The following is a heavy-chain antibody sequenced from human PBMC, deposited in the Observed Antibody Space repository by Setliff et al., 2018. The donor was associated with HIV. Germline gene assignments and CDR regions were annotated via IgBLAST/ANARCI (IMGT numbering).Heavy chain of an antibody. CDR1: GFTFSNYA. V-gene: IGHV3-23*01. Sequence: SCAASGFTFSNYAMRWVRQAPGKGLAWVSGISGSGISTYNADSVKGRFTISRDNSNNTLYLQMNSLRAEDTAVYYCAKSGYCGSSTCRSYFYYMDVWGKGTTVTVSS. CDR3: AKSGYCGSSTCRSYFYYMDV. D-gene: IGHD2-2*01. CDR2: ISGSGIST. J-gene: IGHJ6*03.